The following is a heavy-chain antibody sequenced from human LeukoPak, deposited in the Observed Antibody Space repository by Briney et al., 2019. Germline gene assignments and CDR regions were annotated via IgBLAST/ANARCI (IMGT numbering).Heavy chain of an antibody. CDR3: ARDAPYNWNDADYMDV. V-gene: IGHV4-61*08. CDR1: GGSISSGDYY. J-gene: IGHJ6*03. CDR2: IYYSGST. D-gene: IGHD1-1*01. Sequence: ASETLSLTCTVSGGSISSGDYYWSWIRQPPGKGLEWIGYIYYSGSTNYNPSLKSRVTISVDTSKNQFSLKLSSVTAADTAVYYCARDAPYNWNDADYMDVWGKGTTVTVSS.